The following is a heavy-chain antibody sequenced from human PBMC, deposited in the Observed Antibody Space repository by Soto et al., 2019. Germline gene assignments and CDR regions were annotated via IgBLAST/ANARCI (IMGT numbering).Heavy chain of an antibody. CDR3: ARGQDSSGYYGPFDY. V-gene: IGHV4-39*01. CDR1: GGSISSSSYY. D-gene: IGHD3-22*01. CDR2: IYYSGST. Sequence: ASETLSLTCTVSGGSISSSSYYWGWIRQPPGKGLEWIGSIYYSGSTYYNPSLKSRVTISVDTSKNQFSLKLSSVTAADTAVYYCARGQDSSGYYGPFDYWGQGTLVTVSS. J-gene: IGHJ4*02.